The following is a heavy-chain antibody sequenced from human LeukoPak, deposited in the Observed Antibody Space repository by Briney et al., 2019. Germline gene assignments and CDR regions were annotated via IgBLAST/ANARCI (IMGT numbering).Heavy chain of an antibody. J-gene: IGHJ4*02. CDR3: ARETITLDY. D-gene: IGHD3-10*01. CDR1: GFTFSSYG. V-gene: IGHV3-33*01. CDR2: IWYDGSNK. Sequence: GGSLRLSCAASGFTFSSYGMHWVRQAPGKGLEWVAVIWYDGSNKFYADSVKGRFTISRDNSKNTLYLQMNSLRAEDTAVYYCARETITLDYWGQGTLGSPS.